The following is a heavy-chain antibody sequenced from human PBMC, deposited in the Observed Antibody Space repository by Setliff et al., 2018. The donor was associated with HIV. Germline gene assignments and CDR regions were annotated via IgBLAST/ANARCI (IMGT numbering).Heavy chain of an antibody. CDR1: GGSFSDYY. D-gene: IGHD1-7*01. CDR3: ARDRSNWNYGKNYMDV. Sequence: SETLSLTCVAHGGSFSDYYWSWIRQPPGKGLEWIGEIDHSGSTNYNPSLKSRVTISVDTSKNQFSLKLSSVTAADTAVYYCARDRSNWNYGKNYMDVWGKGTTVTVSS. J-gene: IGHJ6*03. V-gene: IGHV4-34*01. CDR2: IDHSGST.